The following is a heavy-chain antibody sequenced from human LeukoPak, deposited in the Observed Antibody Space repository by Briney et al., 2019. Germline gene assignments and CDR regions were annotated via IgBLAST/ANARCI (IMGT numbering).Heavy chain of an antibody. D-gene: IGHD3-22*01. Sequence: SETLSLTCTVSGGSISTYHWSWIRQPAGKGLEWIGRIYISGTTKYNPSLESRVTMSVDTSENQFSLKLSSVTAADTAVYYCAREPYYYDSSGYYYSDGFDYWGQGTLVTVSS. J-gene: IGHJ4*02. CDR2: IYISGTT. V-gene: IGHV4-4*07. CDR1: GGSISTYH. CDR3: AREPYYYDSSGYYYSDGFDY.